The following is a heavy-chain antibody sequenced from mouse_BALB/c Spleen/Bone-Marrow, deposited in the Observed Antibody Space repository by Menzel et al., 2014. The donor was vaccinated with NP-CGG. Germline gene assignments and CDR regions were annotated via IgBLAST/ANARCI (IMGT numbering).Heavy chain of an antibody. J-gene: IGHJ1*01. CDR1: GYTFTSYW. CDR3: ARDWDYWYFDV. CDR2: INPSTGYT. V-gene: IGHV1-7*01. D-gene: IGHD4-1*01. Sequence: LQESGAELAKPGASVKMSCKASGYTFTSYWMHWVKQRPGQGLEWIGYINPSTGYTGYNQKFKDKATLTADKSSSTAYMQLSSLTSEDSAVYYCARDWDYWYFDVWGAGTTVTVPS.